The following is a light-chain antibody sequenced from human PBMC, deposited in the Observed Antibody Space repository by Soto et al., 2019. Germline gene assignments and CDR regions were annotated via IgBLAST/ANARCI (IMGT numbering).Light chain of an antibody. Sequence: QSALTQPASVSGSPGQSITISCTGTNSDVGSYYLVSWYQQHPGKAPKLIIYEGTKRPSGVSNRFSGTKSDNTASLTISGLQAEDEADYYCCTYARDSTFVIFGGGTKLTVL. CDR2: EGT. V-gene: IGLV2-23*01. CDR3: CTYARDSTFVI. CDR1: NSDVGSYYL. J-gene: IGLJ2*01.